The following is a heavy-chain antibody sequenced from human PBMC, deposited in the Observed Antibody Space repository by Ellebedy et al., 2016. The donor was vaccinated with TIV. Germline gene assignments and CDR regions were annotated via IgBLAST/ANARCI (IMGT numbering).Heavy chain of an antibody. CDR2: IYYSGST. CDR1: GGSFSGYY. CDR3: ARGLIAVADTLSFDW. J-gene: IGHJ4*02. Sequence: SETLSLXXAVYGGSFSGYYWSWIRQPPGKGLEWIGSIYYSGSTYYNPSLKSRVTISVDTSKNQFSLRLSSVTAADTAVFYCARGLIAVADTLSFDWWGQGTLVTVSS. V-gene: IGHV4-34*01. D-gene: IGHD6-19*01.